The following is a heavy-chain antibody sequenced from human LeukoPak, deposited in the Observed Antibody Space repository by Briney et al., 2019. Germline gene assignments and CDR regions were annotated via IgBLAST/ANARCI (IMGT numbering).Heavy chain of an antibody. V-gene: IGHV4-31*03. CDR2: IHYSGST. Sequence: PSETLSLTRTVSGRSISSGGYYWSWIREPPGRGLEWFGNIHYSGSTYYNPSLKSRLTISADTSNNRFSLKLSSVTAADTAVYYCVRQIDYYDSSGYDDYWGQGTLVTVSS. J-gene: IGHJ4*02. D-gene: IGHD3-22*01. CDR1: GRSISSGGYY. CDR3: VRQIDYYDSSGYDDY.